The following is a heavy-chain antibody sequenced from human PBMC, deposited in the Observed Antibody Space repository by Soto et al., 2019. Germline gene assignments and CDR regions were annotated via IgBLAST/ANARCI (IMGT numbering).Heavy chain of an antibody. CDR2: ITYDGANG. CDR1: GFIFRSYA. J-gene: IGHJ4*02. D-gene: IGHD1-26*01. V-gene: IGHV3-30*09. Sequence: PGGSLRLSCLASGFIFRSYAMHWVRQAPGKGLEWVAVITYDGANGYYADSVRGRFAISRDNSKSTLFLQMNSLRAEDTAVYYCARACSGSYPKFDYWGQGTLVTVSS. CDR3: ARACSGSYPKFDY.